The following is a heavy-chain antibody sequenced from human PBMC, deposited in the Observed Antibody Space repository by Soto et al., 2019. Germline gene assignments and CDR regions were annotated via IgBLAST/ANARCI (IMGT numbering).Heavy chain of an antibody. CDR1: GDSVSSNSAA. J-gene: IGHJ5*02. D-gene: IGHD6-19*01. CDR3: AREMIGYSSGWHFLSWFDP. Sequence: PSQTLSLTCAISGDSVSSNSAAWNWIRQSPSRGLEWLGRTYYRSKWYNDYAVSVKSRITINPDTSKNQFSLQLNSVTPEDTAVYYCAREMIGYSSGWHFLSWFDPWGQGTLVTVSS. V-gene: IGHV6-1*01. CDR2: TYYRSKWYN.